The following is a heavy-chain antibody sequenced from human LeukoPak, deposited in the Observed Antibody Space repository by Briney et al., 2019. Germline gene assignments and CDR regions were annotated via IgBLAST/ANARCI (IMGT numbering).Heavy chain of an antibody. Sequence: GGSLRLSCAATGFTFSSHSMSWVRQAPGKGLEWVSDISGSGGITYYADSVKGRFTISRDNSKNTLYLQMNSLGADDTAVYYCAREWLAPPFNWFDPWGQGTLVTVSS. CDR1: GFTFSSHS. J-gene: IGHJ5*02. CDR2: ISGSGGIT. D-gene: IGHD6-19*01. CDR3: AREWLAPPFNWFDP. V-gene: IGHV3-23*01.